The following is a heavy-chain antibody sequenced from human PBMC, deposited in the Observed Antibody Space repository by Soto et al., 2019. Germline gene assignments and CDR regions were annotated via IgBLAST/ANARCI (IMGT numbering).Heavy chain of an antibody. D-gene: IGHD2-2*02. CDR1: GYTFTGYY. J-gene: IGHJ6*02. Sequence: EASVKVSCKASGYTFTGYYMHWGRQAPGQGLEWMGWINPNSGGTNYAQKFQGRVTVTRDTPTSTAYMELSRLTSDDTAVYYCARSLTEGYCTITGCYTRPLYGMDVWGQGTTVTVSS. V-gene: IGHV1-2*02. CDR2: INPNSGGT. CDR3: ARSLTEGYCTITGCYTRPLYGMDV.